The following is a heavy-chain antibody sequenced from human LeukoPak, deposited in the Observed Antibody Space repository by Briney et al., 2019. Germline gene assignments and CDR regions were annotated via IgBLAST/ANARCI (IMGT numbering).Heavy chain of an antibody. J-gene: IGHJ6*02. CDR2: ISGSGGST. D-gene: IGHD1-26*01. CDR1: GFTFSSYA. Sequence: PGGSLRLSCAASGFTFSSYAMSWVRQAPGKGLEWVSAISGSGGSTYYADSVKGRFTISRDNSKNTLYLQMNSLRAEDTAVYYCAKGWEWTEFTLLYYYYGMDVWGQGTTVTVSS. CDR3: AKGWEWTEFTLLYYYYGMDV. V-gene: IGHV3-23*01.